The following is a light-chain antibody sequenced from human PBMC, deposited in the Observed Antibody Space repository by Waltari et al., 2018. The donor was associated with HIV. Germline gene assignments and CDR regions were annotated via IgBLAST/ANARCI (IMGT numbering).Light chain of an antibody. Sequence: ELVLTQSRPTLSLSPGERATSSCRASQSVSSSLDWYQQKPDQAPRLLIYVASNRATGIPARFSGSGSGTDFTLNISSLEPEDFAVYYCQQRSDWPRTFGQGTKVEI. CDR3: QQRSDWPRT. J-gene: IGKJ1*01. CDR1: QSVSSS. V-gene: IGKV3-11*01. CDR2: VAS.